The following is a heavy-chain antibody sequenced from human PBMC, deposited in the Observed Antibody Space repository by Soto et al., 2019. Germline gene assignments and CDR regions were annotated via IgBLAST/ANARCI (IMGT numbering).Heavy chain of an antibody. CDR2: IHHSGNS. V-gene: IGHV4-4*02. J-gene: IGHJ4*02. CDR3: ERGERQQQRDY. D-gene: IGHD6-25*01. Sequence: QVQLQESGPGLVKPSGTLSLTCAVSGDSISSDKWWSWVRQPPGKGLEWIGEIHHSGNSNYNPSLKSRVIISVDKSKNQYSLNLSSVTDADTAVYYCERGERQQQRDYWGQGTLVTVSS. CDR1: GDSISSDKW.